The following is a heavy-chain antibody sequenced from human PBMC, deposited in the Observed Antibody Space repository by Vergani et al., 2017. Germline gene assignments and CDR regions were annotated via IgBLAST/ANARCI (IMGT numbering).Heavy chain of an antibody. V-gene: IGHV3-11*01. D-gene: IGHD2-8*02. Sequence: QVQLVESGGGLGKPGGSLRLSCAASGFIFSDYYMSWIRQAPGKGLEWVSYISSSGSTIYYADSVKGRFTISRDNAKNSLYLQMNSLRAEDTALFYCVCAVVYAGYYYIDVWGKGTTVTVSS. CDR3: VCAVVYAGYYYIDV. CDR2: ISSSGSTI. J-gene: IGHJ6*03. CDR1: GFIFSDYY.